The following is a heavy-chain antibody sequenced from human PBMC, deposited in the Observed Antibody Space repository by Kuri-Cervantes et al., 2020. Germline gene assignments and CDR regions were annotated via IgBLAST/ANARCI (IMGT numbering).Heavy chain of an antibody. CDR1: GGSISSHY. D-gene: IGHD2-15*01. V-gene: IGHV4-59*08. J-gene: IGHJ3*02. CDR3: ARAVMVVATNAFDI. CDR2: IYHSGST. Sequence: GSLRLSCTVSGGSISSHYWSWLRQPPGKGLEWVGEIYHSGSTNYNPSLKSRVTISVDKSKNQFSLKLTSVTAADTAVYYCARAVMVVATNAFDIWGQGTMVTGS.